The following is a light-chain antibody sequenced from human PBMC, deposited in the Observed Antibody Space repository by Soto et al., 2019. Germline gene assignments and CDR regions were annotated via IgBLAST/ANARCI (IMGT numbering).Light chain of an antibody. CDR2: ENN. CDR3: GTWDSSLSAGNV. J-gene: IGLJ1*01. V-gene: IGLV1-51*02. CDR1: SSNIGNNY. Sequence: QSVLTQPPSVSAAPGQKVTISCSGSSSNIGNNYVSWYQQLPGTAPKLLIYENNKRPSGIPDRFSGSKSGTSATLGITGLQSGDDSDYYCGTWDSSLSAGNVFGTGTMVTVL.